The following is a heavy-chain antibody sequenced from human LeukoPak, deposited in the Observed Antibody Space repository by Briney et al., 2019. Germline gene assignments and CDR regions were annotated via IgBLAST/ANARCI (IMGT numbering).Heavy chain of an antibody. Sequence: SETLSLTCAVSGYSISSGYYWGWIRQPPGKGLEWIGSIYHSGGTYYNPSLKSRVTISVDTSKNQFSLKLSSVTAADTAVYYCAIRFLEWTDFDYWGQGTLVTVSS. CDR1: GYSISSGYY. CDR3: AIRFLEWTDFDY. D-gene: IGHD3-3*01. J-gene: IGHJ4*02. CDR2: IYHSGGT. V-gene: IGHV4-38-2*01.